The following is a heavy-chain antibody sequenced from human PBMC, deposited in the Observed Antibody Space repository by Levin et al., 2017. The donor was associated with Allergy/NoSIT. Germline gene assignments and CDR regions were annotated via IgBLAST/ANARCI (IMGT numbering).Heavy chain of an antibody. V-gene: IGHV4-59*08. CDR2: IYYSGST. Sequence: PSETLSLTCTVSGGSISANYWSWIRQPPGKGLEWIGYIYYSGSTNYNPSLKSRGPISVDTSTNQFSLRLSSVTAADTAVYYCAGRDHYHHYMDVWGKGTTVTVSS. CDR3: AGRDHYHHYMDV. J-gene: IGHJ6*03. CDR1: GGSISANY.